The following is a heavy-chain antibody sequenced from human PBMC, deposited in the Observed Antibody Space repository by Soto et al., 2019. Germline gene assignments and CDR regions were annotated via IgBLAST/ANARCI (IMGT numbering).Heavy chain of an antibody. CDR1: GFTFSSYG. Sequence: QVQLVESGGGVVQPGRSLRLSCEASGFTFSSYGMHWVRQAPGKGLEWVAFISYDGSNEYYAESVRGRFASSRDNCRNSVSLHLSSLRGEDTAVYSCAKDISGSGSCADFWGQGSMVTVSS. CDR3: AKDISGSGSCADF. V-gene: IGHV3-30*18. D-gene: IGHD3-10*01. CDR2: ISYDGSNE. J-gene: IGHJ4*02.